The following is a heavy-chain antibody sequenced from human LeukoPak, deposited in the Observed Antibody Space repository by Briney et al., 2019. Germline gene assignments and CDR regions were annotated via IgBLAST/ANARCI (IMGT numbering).Heavy chain of an antibody. CDR1: GGSISNYY. CDR3: ARQAWGYIWYFDL. J-gene: IGHJ2*01. CDR2: IYTSGNT. V-gene: IGHV4-4*09. Sequence: PSETLSLTCTVSGGSISNYYWSWIRQPLGKGLEWIGYIYTSGNTNYTPSLKSRVTISVDTSKNQFSLKLNSVTAADTAVHYCARQAWGYIWYFDLWGRGTLVTVSS. D-gene: IGHD5-12*01.